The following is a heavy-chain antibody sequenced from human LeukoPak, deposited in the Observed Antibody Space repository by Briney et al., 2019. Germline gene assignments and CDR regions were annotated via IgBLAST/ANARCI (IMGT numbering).Heavy chain of an antibody. CDR2: ISSSSSYI. J-gene: IGHJ4*02. V-gene: IGHV3-21*01. CDR3: ARDRDSSGWAKYYFDY. D-gene: IGHD6-19*01. Sequence: GGSLRLSCAASGFTFSSYSMNWVRQAPGKGLEWVSSISSSSSYIYYADSVKGRFTISRDNAKNSLYLQMNSLRAEDTAVYYCARDRDSSGWAKYYFDYWGQGTLVTVSS. CDR1: GFTFSSYS.